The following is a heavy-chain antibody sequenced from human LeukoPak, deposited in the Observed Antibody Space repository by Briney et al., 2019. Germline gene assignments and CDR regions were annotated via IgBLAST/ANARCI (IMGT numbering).Heavy chain of an antibody. J-gene: IGHJ4*02. CDR2: ISYDGSNK. CDR1: GFTFSSYG. Sequence: GGSQRLSCAASGFTFSSYGMHWVRQAPGKGLEWVAVISYDGSNKYYADSVKGRFTISRDNSKNTLYLQMNSLRAEDTAVYYCAKDGPHFDYWGQGTLVTVSS. CDR3: AKDGPHFDY. V-gene: IGHV3-30*18.